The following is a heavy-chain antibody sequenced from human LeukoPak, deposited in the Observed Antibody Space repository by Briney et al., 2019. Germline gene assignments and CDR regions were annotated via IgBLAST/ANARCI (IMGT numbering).Heavy chain of an antibody. CDR1: GGSISSYY. D-gene: IGHD2-2*01. V-gene: IGHV4-59*08. CDR2: ISYSSST. J-gene: IGHJ4*02. CDR3: ARHGRKFCSSTSCSHYFDH. Sequence: KPSETLSLTCTVSGGSISSYYWSWIRQPPGKGLEWIGYISYSSSTNYNPSLKRRVTISVDTSKNQFSLQLSSVTAADTAVYYCARHGRKFCSSTSCSHYFDHWGQGTLVAVSS.